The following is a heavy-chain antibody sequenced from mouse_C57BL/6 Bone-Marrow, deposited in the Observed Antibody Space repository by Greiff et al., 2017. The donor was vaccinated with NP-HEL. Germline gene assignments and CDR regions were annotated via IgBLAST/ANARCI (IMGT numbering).Heavy chain of an antibody. CDR3: ARHPGEDYAMDY. V-gene: IGHV5-12*01. CDR1: GFTFSDYY. CDR2: ISNGGGST. J-gene: IGHJ4*01. Sequence: EVKVVESGGGLVQPGGSLKLSCAASGFTFSDYYMYWVRQTPETRLEWVAYISNGGGSTYYPDTVKGRFTISRDNAKNTLYLQMSRLKSEDTAMYYCARHPGEDYAMDYWGQGTSVTVSS.